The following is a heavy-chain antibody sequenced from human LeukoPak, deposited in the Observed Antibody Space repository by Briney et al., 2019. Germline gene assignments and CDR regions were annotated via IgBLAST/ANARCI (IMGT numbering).Heavy chain of an antibody. V-gene: IGHV4-38-2*02. Sequence: PSETLSLTCTVSGYSISSGYYWGWILQPPGKGLEWIGSIYHSGSTYYNPSLKSRVTISVDTSKNQFSLKLSSVTAADTAVYYCARDHNGSGSYHYWGQGTLVTVSS. J-gene: IGHJ4*02. CDR2: IYHSGST. D-gene: IGHD3-10*01. CDR1: GYSISSGYY. CDR3: ARDHNGSGSYHY.